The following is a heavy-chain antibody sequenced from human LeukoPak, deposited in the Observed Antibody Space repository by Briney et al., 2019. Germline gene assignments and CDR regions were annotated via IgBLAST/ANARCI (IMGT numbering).Heavy chain of an antibody. CDR1: GGSFSGYY. J-gene: IGHJ6*02. D-gene: IGHD3-10*01. Sequence: SETLSLTCAVYGGSFSGYYWSWIRQPPGKGLEWIGEINHSGSTNYNPSLKSRVTLSVDTSKNQFSLKLSSVTAADTAVYYCARADFIYGMDVWGQGTTVTVSS. CDR2: INHSGST. CDR3: ARADFIYGMDV. V-gene: IGHV4-34*01.